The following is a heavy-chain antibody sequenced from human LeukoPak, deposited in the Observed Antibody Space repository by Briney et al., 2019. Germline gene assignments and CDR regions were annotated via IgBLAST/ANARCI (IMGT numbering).Heavy chain of an antibody. CDR1: GGSISSSSYY. D-gene: IGHD6-19*01. CDR3: ARVQGGWSRIGYFQH. Sequence: SETLSLTCTVSGGSISSSSYYWGWIRQPPGKGLEWIGSIYYSGSTYYNPSLKSRVTISVDTSKNQFPLKLSSVTAADTAVYYCARVQGGWSRIGYFQHWGQGTLVTVSS. V-gene: IGHV4-39*06. J-gene: IGHJ1*01. CDR2: IYYSGST.